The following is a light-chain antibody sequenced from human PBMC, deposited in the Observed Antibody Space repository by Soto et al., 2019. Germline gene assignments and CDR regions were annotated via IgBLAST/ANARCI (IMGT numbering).Light chain of an antibody. CDR3: QQRSSWPLT. Sequence: EIVLTQSPATLSLSPRERATRSCRASQSVRSLLAWYQQKPGQAPRLLIDDASNRSTGIPARFSVSGSGTEFTLTISILEPGDFAIYYCQQRSSWPLTFGGGTKVEIK. CDR2: DAS. J-gene: IGKJ4*01. V-gene: IGKV3-11*01. CDR1: QSVRSL.